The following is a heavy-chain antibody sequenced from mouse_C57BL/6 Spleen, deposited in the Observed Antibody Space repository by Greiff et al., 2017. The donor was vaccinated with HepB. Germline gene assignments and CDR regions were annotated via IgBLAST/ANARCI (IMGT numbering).Heavy chain of an antibody. CDR1: GYTFTSYW. CDR3: ARVGDYGRAGDY. D-gene: IGHD1-1*01. J-gene: IGHJ2*01. CDR2: IYPGSGST. Sequence: VQLQQSGAELVKPGASVKMSCKASGYTFTSYWITWVKQRPGQGLEWIGDIYPGSGSTNYNEKFKSKATLTVDTSSSTAYMQLSSLTSEDSAVYYGARVGDYGRAGDYWGQGTTLTVSS. V-gene: IGHV1-55*01.